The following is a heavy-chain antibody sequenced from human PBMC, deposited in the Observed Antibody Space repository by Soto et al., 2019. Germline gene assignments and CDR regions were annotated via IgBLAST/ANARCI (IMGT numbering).Heavy chain of an antibody. J-gene: IGHJ5*02. CDR3: AKDLTRQLAYWLDP. CDR1: GFSFTGYY. D-gene: IGHD6-6*01. Sequence: QVQLVQSGAAVKKPGASVKVSCKASGFSFTGYYIHRLRQAPGQGLEWMGWINAHSGGTEYAQKFQGRVTLTRDTSIATAYLTLTSLTSDDTALYYCAKDLTRQLAYWLDPWGQGTQVTVSS. V-gene: IGHV1-2*02. CDR2: INAHSGGT.